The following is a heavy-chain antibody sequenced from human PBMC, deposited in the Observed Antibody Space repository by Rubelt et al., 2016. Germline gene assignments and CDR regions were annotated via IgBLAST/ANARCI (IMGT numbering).Heavy chain of an antibody. Sequence: GYSFTSYWIGWVRQMPGEGLEWMGIIYPGDSDTRYSPSFQGQVTISADKSISTAYLQWSSLKASDTAMYYCARRDCSGGSCYFDYWGQGTLVTVSS. D-gene: IGHD2-15*01. J-gene: IGHJ4*02. V-gene: IGHV5-51*01. CDR1: GYSFTSYW. CDR2: IYPGDSDT. CDR3: ARRDCSGGSCYFDY.